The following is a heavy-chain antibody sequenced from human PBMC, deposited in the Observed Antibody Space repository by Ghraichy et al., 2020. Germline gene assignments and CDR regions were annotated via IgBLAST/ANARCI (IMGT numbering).Heavy chain of an antibody. V-gene: IGHV1-46*01. CDR2: INPSDGTR. CDR3: AREPHGTGFFDY. J-gene: IGHJ4*02. D-gene: IGHD1-7*01. CDR1: GYTFTTYY. Sequence: ASVKVSCKASGYTFTTYYMHWVRQAPGQGLEWMGVINPSDGTRNYAQNFQGRVTMTRDTSTSTVYMEVSSLRSEDTAVYYCAREPHGTGFFDYWGQGTLVTGSS.